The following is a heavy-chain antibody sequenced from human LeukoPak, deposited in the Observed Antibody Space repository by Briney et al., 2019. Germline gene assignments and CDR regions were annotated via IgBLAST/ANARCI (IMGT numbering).Heavy chain of an antibody. D-gene: IGHD3-22*01. CDR1: GFTFSNYV. J-gene: IGHJ5*02. Sequence: GGSLRLSCAASGFTFSNYVMTWVRQAPGKGLEWVSAMSGGAGSTYYADSVKGRFTISRDNSKNTLYLQMNSLRAEDTAVYYCAKDPGIVVVTNWFDPWGQGTLVTVSS. CDR2: MSGGAGST. V-gene: IGHV3-23*01. CDR3: AKDPGIVVVTNWFDP.